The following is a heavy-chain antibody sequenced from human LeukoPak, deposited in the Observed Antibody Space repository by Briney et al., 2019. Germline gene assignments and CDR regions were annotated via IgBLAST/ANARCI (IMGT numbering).Heavy chain of an antibody. CDR2: ISSSSSTI. V-gene: IGHV3-48*02. Sequence: GSLSLSCAASGFTFSSYAMSWVRQAPGKGLEWVSYISSSSSTIYYADSVKGRFTISRDNAKNSLYLQMNSLRDEDTAVYYCARAGVYDSSGLRYWGQGTLVTVSS. CDR3: ARAGVYDSSGLRY. D-gene: IGHD3-22*01. CDR1: GFTFSSYA. J-gene: IGHJ4*02.